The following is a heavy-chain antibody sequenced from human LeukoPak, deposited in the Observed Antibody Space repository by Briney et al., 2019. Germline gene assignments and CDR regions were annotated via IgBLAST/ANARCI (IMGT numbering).Heavy chain of an antibody. CDR2: IYPGDSDT. D-gene: IGHD2-2*01. CDR3: ARQLVVPAATYYFDY. J-gene: IGHJ4*02. CDR1: GYSFTCYW. Sequence: PGESLKISCKGSGYSFTCYWIGWVRQMPGKSLEWMGIIYPGDSDTRYSPSFQGQVTISADKSISTAYLQWSSLKASDTAMYYCARQLVVPAATYYFDYWGQGTLVTVSS. V-gene: IGHV5-51*01.